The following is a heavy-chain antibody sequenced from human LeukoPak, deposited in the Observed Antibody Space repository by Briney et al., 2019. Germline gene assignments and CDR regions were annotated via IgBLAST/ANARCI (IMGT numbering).Heavy chain of an antibody. CDR3: ARESRRVGAIFWFDP. CDR1: GFTFSSYG. CDR2: IWYDGSNK. Sequence: GGSLRLSCAASGFTFSSYGMHWVRQAPGKGLEWVAVIWYDGSNKYYADSVKGRFTISRDNSKNTLYLQMNSLRAEDTAVYYCARESRRVGAIFWFDPWGRGTLVTVSS. V-gene: IGHV3-33*01. D-gene: IGHD1-26*01. J-gene: IGHJ5*02.